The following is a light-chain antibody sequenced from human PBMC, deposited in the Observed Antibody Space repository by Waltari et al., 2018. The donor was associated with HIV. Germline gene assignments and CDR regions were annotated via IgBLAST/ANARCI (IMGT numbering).Light chain of an antibody. Sequence: QSALTQPPSASGSAGQSVTLPCTGSNSDIGSYDYVSWSQLHPGKAPKLVISEVTKRPSGVSDRFSGSKSANTAFLTVSGLQAEDEADYYCSSFADRDGFYVLFGGGTRLTVL. J-gene: IGLJ2*01. CDR2: EVT. CDR1: NSDIGSYDY. V-gene: IGLV2-8*01. CDR3: SSFADRDGFYVL.